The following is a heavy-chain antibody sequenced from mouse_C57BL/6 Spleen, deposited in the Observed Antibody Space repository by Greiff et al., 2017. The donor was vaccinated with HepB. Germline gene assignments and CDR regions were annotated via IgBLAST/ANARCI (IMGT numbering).Heavy chain of an antibody. CDR3: ARYIRYDYDDGGVYYAMDY. CDR1: GFTFTDYY. CDR2: IRNKANGYTT. J-gene: IGHJ4*01. V-gene: IGHV7-3*01. D-gene: IGHD2-4*01. Sequence: EVKVVESGGGLVQPGGSLSLSCAASGFTFTDYYMSWVRQPPGKALEWLGFIRNKANGYTTEYSASVKGRFTISRDNSQSILYLQMNALRAEDSATYYCARYIRYDYDDGGVYYAMDYWGQGTSVTVSS.